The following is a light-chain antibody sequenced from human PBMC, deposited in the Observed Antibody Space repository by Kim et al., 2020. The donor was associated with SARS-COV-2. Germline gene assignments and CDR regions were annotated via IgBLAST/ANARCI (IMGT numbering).Light chain of an antibody. CDR3: QQSYITPFT. J-gene: IGKJ3*01. CDR1: QSISSH. V-gene: IGKV1-39*01. Sequence: DIQMTQSPSTLSASVGDRVTITCRTTQSISSHLNWYQQKPGRAPKLLISAASTLQGGVPSRFSGSGSETDFTLTISSLQLEDFATYFCQQSYITPFTFGPGTKVDIK. CDR2: AAS.